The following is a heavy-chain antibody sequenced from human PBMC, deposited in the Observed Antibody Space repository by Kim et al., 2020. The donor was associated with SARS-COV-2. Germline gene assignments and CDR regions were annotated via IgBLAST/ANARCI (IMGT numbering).Heavy chain of an antibody. CDR3: ARDGGGYYYYGMDV. V-gene: IGHV3-13*04. D-gene: IGHD2-15*01. Sequence: GGSLRLSCAASGFTFSSYDMHWVRQATGKGLEWVSAIGTAGDTYYPGSVKGRFTISRENAKNSLYLQMNSLRAGDTAVYYCARDGGGYYYYGMDVWGQGTTVTVSS. J-gene: IGHJ6*02. CDR2: IGTAGDT. CDR1: GFTFSSYD.